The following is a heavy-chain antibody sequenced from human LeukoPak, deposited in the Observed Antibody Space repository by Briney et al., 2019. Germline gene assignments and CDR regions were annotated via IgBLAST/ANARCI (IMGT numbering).Heavy chain of an antibody. CDR3: ARRRSDSSPSIV. CDR2: FYHSGST. V-gene: IGHV4-39*07. Sequence: SETLSLTCTVSGGSISSSSYYWGWIRQPPGKGLEWIGSFYHSGSTYYNPSLKSRVTISVDTSKNQFSLKLSSVTAADTAVYYCARRRSDSSPSIVWGQGTLVTVSS. D-gene: IGHD6-13*01. J-gene: IGHJ4*02. CDR1: GGSISSSSYY.